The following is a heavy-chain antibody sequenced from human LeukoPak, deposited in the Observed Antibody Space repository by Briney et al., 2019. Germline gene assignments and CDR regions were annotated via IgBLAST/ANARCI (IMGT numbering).Heavy chain of an antibody. CDR2: ISASGHAT. CDR1: GFTFSSYA. V-gene: IGHV3-23*01. D-gene: IGHD1-26*01. J-gene: IGHJ4*02. Sequence: GGSLRLSCAASGFTFSSYAMSWVRQAPGKGLETPGKGLEWVSTISASGHATYYPDSVRGRFTISRDNSKSTLHLQMDSLRAEDSALYYCAKWPEGATPKFHHWGQGTLVTVSS. CDR3: AKWPEGATPKFHH.